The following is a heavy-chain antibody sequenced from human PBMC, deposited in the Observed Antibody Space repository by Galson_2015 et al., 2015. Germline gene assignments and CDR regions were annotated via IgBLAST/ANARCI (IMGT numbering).Heavy chain of an antibody. CDR1: GYSFTSYW. CDR2: IYPGDSDT. V-gene: IGHV5-51*01. J-gene: IGHJ4*02. CDR3: ARVGSNVLRYFDWLYHDY. D-gene: IGHD3-9*01. Sequence: QSGAEVKKPGESLQISCKGSGYSFTSYWIGWVRQMPGKGLEWMGIIYPGDSDTRYSPSFQGQVTISADKSISTAYLQWSSLKASDTAMYYCARVGSNVLRYFDWLYHDYWGQGTLVTVSS.